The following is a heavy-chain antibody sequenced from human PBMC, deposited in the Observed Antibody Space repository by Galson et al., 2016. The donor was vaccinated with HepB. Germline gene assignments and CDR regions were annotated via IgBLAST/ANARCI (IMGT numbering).Heavy chain of an antibody. Sequence: TLSLTCAVSGHSISGAYSWSWSRQPPGKGLEWIGHISHGATTHHNPSLRSRVTISIDRAKNQFSLKLTSVTVAGTAVYYCARGEKPQIFGEIGWFDPWGQGTLVTVSS. J-gene: IGHJ5*02. D-gene: IGHD3-3*01. CDR3: ARGEKPQIFGEIGWFDP. CDR2: ISHGATT. V-gene: IGHV4-30-2*01. CDR1: GHSISGAYS.